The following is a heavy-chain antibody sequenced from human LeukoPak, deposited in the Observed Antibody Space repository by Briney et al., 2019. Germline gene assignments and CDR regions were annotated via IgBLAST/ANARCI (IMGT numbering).Heavy chain of an antibody. Sequence: ASVKVSCKASGYTFTSYYMHWVRQAPGQGLEWMGIINPSAGTTTYAQKFQGRVTMTSDMSTSTVYMELSSLRSEDTAVYYCARGGNMVRGVNYYYYMDVWGKGTTVTVSS. J-gene: IGHJ6*03. CDR1: GYTFTSYY. CDR2: INPSAGTT. CDR3: ARGGNMVRGVNYYYYMDV. V-gene: IGHV1-46*01. D-gene: IGHD3-10*01.